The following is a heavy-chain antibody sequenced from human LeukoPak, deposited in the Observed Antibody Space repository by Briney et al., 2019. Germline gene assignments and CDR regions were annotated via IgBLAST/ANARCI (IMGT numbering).Heavy chain of an antibody. V-gene: IGHV1-2*02. Sequence: GASVKVSCKASGYTFTGYYMHWVRQAPGRGLEWMGWINPNSGGTNYAQKFQGRVTMTRDTSISTAYMELSRLRSDDTAVYYCARGQQWLFYYFDYWGQGALVTVSS. CDR1: GYTFTGYY. CDR2: INPNSGGT. CDR3: ARGQQWLFYYFDY. J-gene: IGHJ4*02. D-gene: IGHD6-19*01.